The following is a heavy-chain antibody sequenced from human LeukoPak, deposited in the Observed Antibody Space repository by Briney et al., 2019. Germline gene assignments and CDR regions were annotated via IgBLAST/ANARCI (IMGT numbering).Heavy chain of an antibody. Sequence: GGSLRLSCAASGFTFSSYGMHWVRQAPGKGLEWVAFIRYDGSNKYYADSVKGRFTISRDNSKNTLYLQMNSLRAEDTAVYYCAKPVVVAATRQNYWGQGTLVTVSS. D-gene: IGHD2-15*01. CDR2: IRYDGSNK. CDR1: GFTFSSYG. CDR3: AKPVVVAATRQNY. J-gene: IGHJ4*02. V-gene: IGHV3-30*02.